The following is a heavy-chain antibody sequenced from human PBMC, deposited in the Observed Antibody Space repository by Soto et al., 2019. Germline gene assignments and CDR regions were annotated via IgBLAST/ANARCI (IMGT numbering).Heavy chain of an antibody. CDR2: ISGGSSYT. V-gene: IGHV3-11*05. CDR1: GFSFGDSY. D-gene: IGHD3-22*01. CDR3: AKTRVAESGYYFDH. Sequence: QVQLVESGGGLVKPGGSLRLSCAASGFSFGDSYMSWIRQSAGKGLEWLSYISGGSSYTKYAESVKGRFNISRDNARSSLFLQVNGLRADDTAIYYCAKTRVAESGYYFDHWGQGTMVTVSS. J-gene: IGHJ4*02.